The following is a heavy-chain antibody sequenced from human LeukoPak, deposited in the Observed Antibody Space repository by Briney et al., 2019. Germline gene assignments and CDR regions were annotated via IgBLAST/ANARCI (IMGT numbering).Heavy chain of an antibody. CDR1: GFTFDDYA. CDR2: ISWNSGSI. V-gene: IGHV3-9*01. Sequence: GRSLRLSCAASGFTFDDYAMHWVRQAPGKGLEWVSGISWNSGSIGYADSVKGRFTISRDNAKNSLYLQMNSLRAEDTAVYYCAKASGSSSSGYWGQGTLVTVSS. D-gene: IGHD6-6*01. J-gene: IGHJ4*02. CDR3: AKASGSSSSGY.